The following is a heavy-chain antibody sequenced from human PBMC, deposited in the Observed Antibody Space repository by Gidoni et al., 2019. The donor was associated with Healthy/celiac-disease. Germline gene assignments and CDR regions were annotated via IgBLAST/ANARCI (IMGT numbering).Heavy chain of an antibody. V-gene: IGHV3-30*18. CDR1: GFTFRSYG. J-gene: IGHJ4*02. D-gene: IGHD3-22*01. CDR3: AKDGLGYYYDSSGYYYQSD. Sequence: QVQLVESGGGVVQPGRSLRLSCAASGFTFRSYGMHWVRQAPGKGLEWVGVRSYDGSNKYYADSVKGRFTIARDKSKNTLYMQMNSLRAENTAVYHCAKDGLGYYYDSSGYYYQSDWGQGTLVTVSS. CDR2: RSYDGSNK.